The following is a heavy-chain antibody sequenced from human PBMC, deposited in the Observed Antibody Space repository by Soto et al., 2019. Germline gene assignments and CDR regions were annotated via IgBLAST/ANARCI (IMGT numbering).Heavy chain of an antibody. CDR2: IYYSGST. J-gene: IGHJ6*02. CDR1: GGSISSYY. CDR3: ARGNFIVAVPAAGNYGMDV. D-gene: IGHD2-2*01. V-gene: IGHV4-59*12. Sequence: LSETLSLTCTVSGGSISSYYWSWIRQPPGKELEWIGYIYYSGSTNYNPSLKSRVTISVDTSKNQFSLKLSSVTAADTAVYYCARGNFIVAVPAAGNYGMDVWRQGTTVX.